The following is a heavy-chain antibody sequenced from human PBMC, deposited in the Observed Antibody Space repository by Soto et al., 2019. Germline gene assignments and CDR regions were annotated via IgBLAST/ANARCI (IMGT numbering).Heavy chain of an antibody. CDR1: GGTFSSYA. J-gene: IGHJ4*02. CDR3: ARSSGPGVVIDGGDY. V-gene: IGHV1-69*01. Sequence: QVQLVQSGAEVKKPGSSVKVSCKASGGTFSSYAISWVRQAPGQGLEWMGGIIPICGTANYAQKFQGRVTITADESTSTAYMELSSRRSEDTAVYYCARSSGPGVVIDGGDYWGQGTLVTVSS. CDR2: IIPICGTA. D-gene: IGHD3-3*01.